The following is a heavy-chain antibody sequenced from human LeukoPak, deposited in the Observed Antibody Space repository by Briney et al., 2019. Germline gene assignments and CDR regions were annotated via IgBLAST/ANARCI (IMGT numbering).Heavy chain of an antibody. Sequence: SETLSLTCTVSGNSISSGDNYWSWIRQPAGKGLEWIGRIYTSGSTNYNPSLKSRVTISGDTSKNQFSLKLSSVTAADTAVYYCARGSNNYYGSGSSIDYWGQGTLVTVSS. J-gene: IGHJ4*02. CDR1: GNSISSGDNY. CDR2: IYTSGST. V-gene: IGHV4-61*02. D-gene: IGHD3-10*01. CDR3: ARGSNNYYGSGSSIDY.